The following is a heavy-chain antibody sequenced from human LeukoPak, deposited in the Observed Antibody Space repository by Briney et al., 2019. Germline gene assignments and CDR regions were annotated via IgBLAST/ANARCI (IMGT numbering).Heavy chain of an antibody. J-gene: IGHJ6*03. Sequence: SETLSLTCAVYGGSFSGYYWSWIRQPPGKGLEWIGEINHSGSTNYNPSLKSRVTISVDTSKNQFSLKLSSVTAADTAVYYCGRYGLGYYYMDVWGKGTTVTVSS. CDR2: INHSGST. D-gene: IGHD6-19*01. CDR3: GRYGLGYYYMDV. V-gene: IGHV4-34*01. CDR1: GGSFSGYY.